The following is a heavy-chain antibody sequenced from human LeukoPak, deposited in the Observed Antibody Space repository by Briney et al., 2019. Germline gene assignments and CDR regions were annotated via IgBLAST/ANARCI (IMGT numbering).Heavy chain of an antibody. V-gene: IGHV4-34*01. CDR3: ARGTYCSSTSCYRPFDY. J-gene: IGHJ4*02. CDR2: INNSGST. CDR1: GGSFSGYY. D-gene: IGHD2-2*01. Sequence: SETLPLTCAVYGGSFSGYYWRWIRQPPGKGLEWIGEINNSGSTNYNPSLKSRVTISVDTSKNQFSLKLSSVPAADTAVYYCARGTYCSSTSCYRPFDYWGQGTLVTVSS.